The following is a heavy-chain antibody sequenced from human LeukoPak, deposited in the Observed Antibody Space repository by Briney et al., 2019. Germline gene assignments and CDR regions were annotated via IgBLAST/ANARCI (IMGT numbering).Heavy chain of an antibody. J-gene: IGHJ6*02. CDR1: GFTFDDYA. Sequence: GGSLRLSCAASGFTFDDYAMHWVRQAPGKGLEWVSGISWNSGSIGYADSVKGRFTISRDNAKNSLYLQMNSLRAEDTALYYCAKDIGNDILTGLGMDVWGQGTTVTVSS. CDR3: AKDIGNDILTGLGMDV. CDR2: ISWNSGSI. D-gene: IGHD3-9*01. V-gene: IGHV3-9*01.